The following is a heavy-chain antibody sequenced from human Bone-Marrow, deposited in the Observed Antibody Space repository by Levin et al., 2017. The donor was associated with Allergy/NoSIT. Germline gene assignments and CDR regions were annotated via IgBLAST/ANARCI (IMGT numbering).Heavy chain of an antibody. D-gene: IGHD2-21*02. CDR2: IIPIFGTA. CDR1: GGTFSSYA. V-gene: IGHV1-69*13. J-gene: IGHJ5*02. CDR3: AREYGDTVWFDP. Sequence: GASVKVSCKASGGTFSSYAISWVRQAPGQGLEWMGGIIPIFGTANYAQKFQGRVTITADESTSTAYMELSSLRSEDTAVYYCAREYGDTVWFDPWGQGTLVTVSS.